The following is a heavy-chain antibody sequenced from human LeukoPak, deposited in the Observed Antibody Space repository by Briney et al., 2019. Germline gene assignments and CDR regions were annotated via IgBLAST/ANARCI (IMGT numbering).Heavy chain of an antibody. J-gene: IGHJ4*02. V-gene: IGHV1-18*01. CDR3: ARVLSREGYFDY. Sequence: ASVKVSCKASGYTFTNYGINWVRQAPGQGLEWMGWISGYNGDINYAQRLQGRVTMTTDTSTSTAYMELRSLSSGDTAVYYCARVLSREGYFDYWGQGTLVTVSS. D-gene: IGHD5-24*01. CDR1: GYTFTNYG. CDR2: ISGYNGDI.